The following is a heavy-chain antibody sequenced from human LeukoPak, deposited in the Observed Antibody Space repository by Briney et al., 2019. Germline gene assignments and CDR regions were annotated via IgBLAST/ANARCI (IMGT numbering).Heavy chain of an antibody. CDR1: GFTFSSYW. D-gene: IGHD2/OR15-2a*01. CDR2: INQDESEK. J-gene: IGHJ6*02. CDR3: TRVRVSSYYGMDI. Sequence: GGSLRLSCAASGFTFSSYWMSRVRQAPGKGLEWVANINQDESEKYHVDSVKGRFTISRDNAKNSLYLQMNSLRVEDTAVYYCTRVRVSSYYGMDIWGQGTTVTVSS. V-gene: IGHV3-7*05.